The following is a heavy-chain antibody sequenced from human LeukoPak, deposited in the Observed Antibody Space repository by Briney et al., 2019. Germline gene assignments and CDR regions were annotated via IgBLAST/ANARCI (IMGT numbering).Heavy chain of an antibody. Sequence: AETLSLTCAVYGGSFSGYYWSWIRQPPGKGLEWIGEINHSGSTNYNPSLKSRVTISVDTSKNQFSLKLSSVTAADTAVYYCAREATIAAAGTHYYYYMDVWGKGTTVTVSS. V-gene: IGHV4-34*01. J-gene: IGHJ6*03. CDR1: GGSFSGYY. CDR3: AREATIAAAGTHYYYYMDV. D-gene: IGHD6-13*01. CDR2: INHSGST.